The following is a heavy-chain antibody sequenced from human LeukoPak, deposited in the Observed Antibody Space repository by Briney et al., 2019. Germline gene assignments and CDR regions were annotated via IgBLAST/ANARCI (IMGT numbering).Heavy chain of an antibody. D-gene: IGHD6-19*01. Sequence: ASVKVSCKASGYTFTSYTMHWVRQAPGQWLEWMGWINAGNGNTNYAQKLQGRVTMTTDTSTSTAYMELRSLRSDDTAVYYCARDLAVAGSQNWFDPWGQGTLVTVSS. V-gene: IGHV1-3*01. CDR2: INAGNGNT. J-gene: IGHJ5*02. CDR3: ARDLAVAGSQNWFDP. CDR1: GYTFTSYT.